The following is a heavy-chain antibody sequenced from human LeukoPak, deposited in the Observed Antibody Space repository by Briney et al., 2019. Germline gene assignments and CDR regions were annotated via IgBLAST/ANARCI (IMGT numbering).Heavy chain of an antibody. Sequence: GESLKISCKGSGYSFTSYWITWVRQVPGKGLEWMGRIDPSDSYTNYSPSFQGHVTISADKSITTAYLQWSSLEASDTAMYYCARLIMRYYGSGSYFDYWGRGTLVTVSS. CDR1: GYSFTSYW. CDR3: ARLIMRYYGSGSYFDY. V-gene: IGHV5-10-1*01. J-gene: IGHJ4*02. CDR2: IDPSDSYT. D-gene: IGHD3-10*01.